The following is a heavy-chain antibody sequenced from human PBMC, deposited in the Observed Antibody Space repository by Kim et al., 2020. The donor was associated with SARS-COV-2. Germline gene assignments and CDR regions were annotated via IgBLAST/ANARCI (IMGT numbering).Heavy chain of an antibody. CDR2: IKRNGIGK. Sequence: GGSLRLSCAASGFTFSNYAMSWVRQAPGKGLEWVSNIKRNGIGKFYTDSVKGRFTISRDNAKSTLYLQMNSLRAEDTAVYYCVKFYTFWCCPSYWGQGIL. V-gene: IGHV3-23*01. CDR3: VKFYTFWCCPSY. J-gene: IGHJ4*02. D-gene: IGHD2-8*02. CDR1: GFTFSNYA.